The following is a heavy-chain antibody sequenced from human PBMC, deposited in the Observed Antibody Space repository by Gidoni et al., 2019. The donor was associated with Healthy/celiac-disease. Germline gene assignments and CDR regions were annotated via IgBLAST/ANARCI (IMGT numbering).Heavy chain of an antibody. CDR1: GFTFGDYA. J-gene: IGHJ6*02. Sequence: EVQLVESGGGLVQPGRSLRLSCTASGFTFGDYAMSWFRQAPGKGLEWVGFIRSKAYGGTTEYAASVKGRFTISRDDSKSIAYLQMNSLKTEDTAVYYCTRDSSSIGFGETTTNYGMDVWGQGTTVTVSS. CDR2: IRSKAYGGTT. V-gene: IGHV3-49*03. CDR3: TRDSSSIGFGETTTNYGMDV. D-gene: IGHD3-10*01.